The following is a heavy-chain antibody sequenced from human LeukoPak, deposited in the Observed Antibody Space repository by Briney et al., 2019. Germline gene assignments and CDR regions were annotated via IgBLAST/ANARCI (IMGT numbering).Heavy chain of an antibody. CDR1: GFTFDDYA. V-gene: IGHV3-9*01. Sequence: GGSLRLSCAASGFTFDDYAMHWVRQAPGKGLEWVSGISWNSGSIGYADSVKGRFTISRDNAKNSLYLQMNSLRAEDTALYYCAKTSSSSSWPPYYYYGMDVWGQGTTVTVSS. D-gene: IGHD6-13*01. CDR2: ISWNSGSI. J-gene: IGHJ6*02. CDR3: AKTSSSSSWPPYYYYGMDV.